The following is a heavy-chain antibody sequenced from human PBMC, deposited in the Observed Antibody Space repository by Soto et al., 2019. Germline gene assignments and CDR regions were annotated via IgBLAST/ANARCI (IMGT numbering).Heavy chain of an antibody. CDR2: IDSAGDA. D-gene: IGHD3-10*01. J-gene: IGHJ5*02. CDR1: GFTFSSHD. V-gene: IGHV3-13*01. Sequence: EVQLVESGGGLVQPGGSLRLSCAASGFTFSSHDMHWVRQVTGKGLEWVSGIDSAGDAKYPASVKGRFTNSRENAKNSLHVQMNSQRAGDTAVYYGARGGIRGVSWNWFDTWGQGTLGTVSS. CDR3: ARGGIRGVSWNWFDT.